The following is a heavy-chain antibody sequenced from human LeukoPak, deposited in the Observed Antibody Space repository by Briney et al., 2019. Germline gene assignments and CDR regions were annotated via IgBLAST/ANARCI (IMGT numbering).Heavy chain of an antibody. CDR2: ISGSGGST. J-gene: IGHJ5*02. Sequence: PWGSLRLSCAASGFTFSSYAMSWVRQAPGKGLEWVSAISGSGGSTYCADSVKGRFTISRDNSKNTLYLQMNSLRAEDTAVYYCAKDGTGITFGGVIVPWGQGALVTVSS. V-gene: IGHV3-23*01. CDR3: AKDGTGITFGGVIVP. CDR1: GFTFSSYA. D-gene: IGHD3-16*01.